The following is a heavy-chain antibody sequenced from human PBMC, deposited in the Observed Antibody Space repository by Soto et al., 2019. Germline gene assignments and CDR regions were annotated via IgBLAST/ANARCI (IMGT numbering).Heavy chain of an antibody. Sequence: GGSLRLSCAASGFTFSSYSMNWVLQAPGKGLEWVSSISSSSSYIYYADSVKGRFTISRDNAKNSLYLQMNSLRAEDTAVYYCARAKCWYYGPGLSCHMDVWGKGTTVTVSS. J-gene: IGHJ6*03. CDR1: GFTFSSYS. V-gene: IGHV3-21*01. CDR3: ARAKCWYYGPGLSCHMDV. CDR2: ISSSSSYI. D-gene: IGHD3-10*01.